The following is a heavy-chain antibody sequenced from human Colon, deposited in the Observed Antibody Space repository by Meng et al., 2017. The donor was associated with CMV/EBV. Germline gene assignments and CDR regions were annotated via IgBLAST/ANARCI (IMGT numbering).Heavy chain of an antibody. D-gene: IGHD6-6*01. J-gene: IGHJ4*02. CDR1: GFTFSDYY. CDR2: ITSSGSTI. CDR3: ARVGRYSSSSGDY. V-gene: IGHV3-11*01. Sequence: GGSLRLSCTASGFTFSDYYMSWIRQAPGKGLEWVSYITSSGSTIYYAASVKGRFTISRDNAKNSLYLQMNSLRAEDTAVYYCARVGRYSSSSGDYWGQGTLVTVSS.